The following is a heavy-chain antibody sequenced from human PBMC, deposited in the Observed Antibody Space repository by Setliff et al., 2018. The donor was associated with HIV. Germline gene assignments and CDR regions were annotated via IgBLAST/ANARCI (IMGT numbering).Heavy chain of an antibody. CDR3: ARGSCSGCYLSDY. J-gene: IGHJ4*02. D-gene: IGHD6-19*01. V-gene: IGHV1-18*01. CDR2: ISAYNGNT. CDR1: GYTFTSYG. Sequence: ASVKVSCKASGYTFTSYGISWVRQAPGQGLEWMGWISAYNGNTNYAQKFQGRVTITRDTSANTAYMELSSLRSEDTAVYYCARGSCSGCYLSDYWGLGTLVTVSS.